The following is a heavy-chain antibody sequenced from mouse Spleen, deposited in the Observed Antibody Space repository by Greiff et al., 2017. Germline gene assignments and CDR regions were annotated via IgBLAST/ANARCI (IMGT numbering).Heavy chain of an antibody. V-gene: IGHV1-55*01. CDR1: GYTFTSYW. J-gene: IGHJ3*01. CDR2: IYPGSGST. Sequence: QVQLKQPGAELVKPGASVKMSCKASGYTFTSYWITWVKQRPGQGLEWIGHIYPGSGSTNYNEKFKSKATLTVDTSSSTAYMQLSSLTSEDSAIYFCARRESTGHFAYWGQGTLVTVSA. D-gene: IGHD4-1*02. CDR3: ARRESTGHFAY.